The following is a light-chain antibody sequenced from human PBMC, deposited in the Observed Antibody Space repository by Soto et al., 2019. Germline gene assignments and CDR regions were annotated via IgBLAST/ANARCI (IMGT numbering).Light chain of an antibody. CDR1: QTLSSSF. V-gene: IGKV3-20*01. CDR2: DTS. CDR3: QQYGYLGT. Sequence: IVLTPSPGPLALSPGEGATLSCRTSQTLSSSFLAWYQQTPGQAPRLLIYDTSTRAIDIPDRFSGSGSGTDFTLTISRLEPEDFAVYYCQQYGYLGTFGQGTKVDIK. J-gene: IGKJ1*01.